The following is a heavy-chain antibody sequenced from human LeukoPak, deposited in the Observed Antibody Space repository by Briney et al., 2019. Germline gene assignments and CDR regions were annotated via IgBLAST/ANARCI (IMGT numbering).Heavy chain of an antibody. V-gene: IGHV1-18*01. CDR1: GYTFTSYG. CDR2: ISAYNGNT. J-gene: IGHJ4*02. Sequence: GASVKVSCKASGYTFTSYGISWVRQAPGQGLEWMGWISAYNGNTNYAQKLQGRVTMTTDTSTSTAYMELRSLRSDDTAVYYCARDLPITMVRGVSGEVGYWGQGTLVTVSS. CDR3: ARDLPITMVRGVSGEVGY. D-gene: IGHD3-10*01.